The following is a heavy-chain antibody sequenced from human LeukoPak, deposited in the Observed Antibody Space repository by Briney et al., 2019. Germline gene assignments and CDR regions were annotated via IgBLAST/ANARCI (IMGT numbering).Heavy chain of an antibody. Sequence: SETLSLTYTVSGGSISSGSYYWSWIRQPAGKGLEWIGRIYTSGSTNYNPSLKSRVTISVDTSKNQFSLKLSSVTAADTAVYYCARGEDYWGQGTLVTVSS. D-gene: IGHD1-26*01. CDR3: ARGEDY. J-gene: IGHJ4*02. CDR2: IYTSGST. CDR1: GGSISSGSYY. V-gene: IGHV4-61*02.